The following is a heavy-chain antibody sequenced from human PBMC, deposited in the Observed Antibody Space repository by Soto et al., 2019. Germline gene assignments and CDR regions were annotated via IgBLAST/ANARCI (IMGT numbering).Heavy chain of an antibody. V-gene: IGHV5-10-1*01. D-gene: IGHD3-22*01. J-gene: IGHJ4*02. Sequence: GESLKISCKGSGYSFAGYWITWVRQKPGKGLEWMGRIDPSDSQTYYSPSFRGHVTISVTKSITTVFLQWSSLRASDTAMYYCARQIYDSDTGPNFQYYFDSWGRGTPVTVSS. CDR2: IDPSDSQT. CDR1: GYSFAGYW. CDR3: ARQIYDSDTGPNFQYYFDS.